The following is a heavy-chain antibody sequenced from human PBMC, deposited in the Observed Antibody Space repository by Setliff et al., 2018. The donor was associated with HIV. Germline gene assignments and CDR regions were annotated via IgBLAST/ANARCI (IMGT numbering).Heavy chain of an antibody. J-gene: IGHJ3*02. V-gene: IGHV1-69*05. CDR2: IIPIFGTA. D-gene: IGHD3-22*01. CDR1: GGTFSSYA. CDR3: ARDRAHYYDSSGQMPFDI. Sequence: SVKVSCKASGGTFSSYAISWVRQAPGQGLEWMGGIIPIFGTANYAQKFQGRVTITTDESTSTAYRELSSLRSEDTAVYYCARDRAHYYDSSGQMPFDIWGQGTMVT.